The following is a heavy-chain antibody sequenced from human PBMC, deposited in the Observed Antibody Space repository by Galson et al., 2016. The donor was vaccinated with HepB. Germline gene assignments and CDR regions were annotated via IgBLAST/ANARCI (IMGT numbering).Heavy chain of an antibody. V-gene: IGHV3-9*01. J-gene: IGHJ4*02. CDR1: GFTFDDFA. CDR3: AKDIVVAGTRTLDC. Sequence: LRLSCAASGFTFDDFAMHWVRQAPGKGLEWVSGITWNSGSKDYADSVKGRFTISRDNAKNSLYLQMNSLRAEDTALYYCAKDIVVAGTRTLDCWGQGTLVTVST. D-gene: IGHD6-19*01. CDR2: ITWNSGSK.